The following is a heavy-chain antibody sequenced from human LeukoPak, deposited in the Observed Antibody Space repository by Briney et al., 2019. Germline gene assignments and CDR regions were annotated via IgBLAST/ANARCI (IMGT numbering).Heavy chain of an antibody. V-gene: IGHV3-21*01. CDR3: ARDLYSGSYFGDFDY. D-gene: IGHD1-26*01. CDR1: GFTFSSYS. Sequence: PGGSLRLSCAASGFTFSSYSMNWVRQAPGKGLEWVSSISSSSSYIYYADSGKGRFTISRDNAKDSLYLQMHSLRAEDTAVYYCARDLYSGSYFGDFDYWGQGTLVTVSS. J-gene: IGHJ4*02. CDR2: ISSSSSYI.